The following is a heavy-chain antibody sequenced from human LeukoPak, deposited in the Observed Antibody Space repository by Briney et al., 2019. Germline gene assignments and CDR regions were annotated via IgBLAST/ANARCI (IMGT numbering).Heavy chain of an antibody. Sequence: SETLSLTCTVSGGSISSSSYYWGWIRQPPGKGLEWIGSIYYSGSTYYNPSLKSRVTISVDTSKNQFSLKLSSVTAADTAVYYCARDSRTYYDILTGYSTYYFDYWGQGTLVTVSS. J-gene: IGHJ4*02. V-gene: IGHV4-39*07. CDR1: GGSISSSSYY. D-gene: IGHD3-9*01. CDR3: ARDSRTYYDILTGYSTYYFDY. CDR2: IYYSGST.